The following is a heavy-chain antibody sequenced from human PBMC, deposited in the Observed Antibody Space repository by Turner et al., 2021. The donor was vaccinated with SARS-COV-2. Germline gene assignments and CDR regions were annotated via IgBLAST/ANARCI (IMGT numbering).Heavy chain of an antibody. J-gene: IGHJ4*02. V-gene: IGHV4-39*01. CDR1: GGSISSSSYY. Sequence: QLQLQESGPGLVKPSETLSLTCTVSGGSISSSSYYWGWLRQPPGKGLEWIGSIYYSGSTYNNSSLKSRVTMSVDTSKNQFSLKLTSVTAADTAVYYCARHSPELRGDFFDYWGQGTLVTVSS. D-gene: IGHD1-26*01. CDR3: ARHSPELRGDFFDY. CDR2: IYYSGST.